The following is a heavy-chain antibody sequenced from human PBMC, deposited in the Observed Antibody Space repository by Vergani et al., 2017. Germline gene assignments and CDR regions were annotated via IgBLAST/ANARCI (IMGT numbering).Heavy chain of an antibody. CDR1: GYTLTELS. CDR2: FDPEDGET. J-gene: IGHJ6*03. V-gene: IGHV1-24*01. Sequence: QVQLVQSGAEVKKPGASVKVSCKVSGYTLTELSMHWVRQAPGKGLEWMGGFDPEDGETINAQKFQGRVTMTEDTSTDTAYMELSSLRSEDTAVYYCARGDGTGMIVPTDPRPGYYYYMDVWGKGTTVTVSS. D-gene: IGHD3-22*01. CDR3: ARGDGTGMIVPTDPRPGYYYYMDV.